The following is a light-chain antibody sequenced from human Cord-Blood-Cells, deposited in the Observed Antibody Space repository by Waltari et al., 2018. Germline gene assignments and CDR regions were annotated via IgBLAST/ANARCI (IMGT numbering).Light chain of an antibody. CDR3: SSYTSSSTLV. V-gene: IGLV2-14*01. CDR2: EVS. CDR1: SSDVGGYNY. J-gene: IGLJ2*01. Sequence: QSALTQPSSVSGSPGQSITTSCTGTSSDVGGYNYVSWYQQHPGKATKLMIYEVSNRPSGVSNRFSGSKSGNTASLTISGLQAEDEADYYCSSYTSSSTLVFGGGTKLTVL.